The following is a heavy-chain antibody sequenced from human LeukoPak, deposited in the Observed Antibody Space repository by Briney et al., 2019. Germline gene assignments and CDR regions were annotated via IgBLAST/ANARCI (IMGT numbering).Heavy chain of an antibody. J-gene: IGHJ4*02. D-gene: IGHD5-24*01. CDR2: IIPIFGTA. Sequence: SVKVSCKASGGTFSSYAISWVRQAPGQGLEWMGGIIPIFGTANYAQKFQGRVTITADESTSTAYMELSSLRSEDTTVYYCARLEMATNHFDYWGQGTLVTVSS. CDR3: ARLEMATNHFDY. V-gene: IGHV1-69*13. CDR1: GGTFSSYA.